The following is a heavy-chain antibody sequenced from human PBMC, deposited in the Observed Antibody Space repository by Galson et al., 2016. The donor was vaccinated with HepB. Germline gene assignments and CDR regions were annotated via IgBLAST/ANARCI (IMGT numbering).Heavy chain of an antibody. D-gene: IGHD6-13*01. CDR3: ARERIATGVRDFDA. J-gene: IGHJ4*02. Sequence: SLRLSCAASGFTFTDFYMGWIRQAPGKGLEWIADVSRRGKNKYYTDFVKGRFTISRANAGNSVFLDMNSLTADDTAMYFCARERIATGVRDFDAWGQGTLVTVSS. CDR1: GFTFTDFY. V-gene: IGHV3-11*01. CDR2: VSRRGKNK.